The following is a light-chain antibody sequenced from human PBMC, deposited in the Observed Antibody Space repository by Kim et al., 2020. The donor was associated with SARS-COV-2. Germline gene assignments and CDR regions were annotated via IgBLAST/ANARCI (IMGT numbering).Light chain of an antibody. V-gene: IGLV1-40*01. CDR1: SSKIGAGYD. J-gene: IGLJ1*01. CDR3: QSYDNSLSGYV. Sequence: QRVTIACTGSSSKIGAGYDVHWYQQLPGTAPKLLIYGNSNRPSGVPDRFSGSKSGTSASLAITGLQAEDETDYYCQSYDNSLSGYVFGTGTKVTVL. CDR2: GNS.